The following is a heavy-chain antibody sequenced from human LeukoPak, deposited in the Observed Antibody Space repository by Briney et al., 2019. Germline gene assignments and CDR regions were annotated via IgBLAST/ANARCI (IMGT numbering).Heavy chain of an antibody. CDR1: GFTFDDYA. Sequence: GGSLRLSCAASGFTFDDYAMHWVRQAPGKGLEWVSGISWNSGSIGYADSVKGRFTISRDNAKNSLYLQMNSLRVEDTALYYCAKDIWRWLDLGAFDIWGQGTMVTVSS. CDR2: ISWNSGSI. V-gene: IGHV3-9*01. CDR3: AKDIWRWLDLGAFDI. J-gene: IGHJ3*02. D-gene: IGHD5-24*01.